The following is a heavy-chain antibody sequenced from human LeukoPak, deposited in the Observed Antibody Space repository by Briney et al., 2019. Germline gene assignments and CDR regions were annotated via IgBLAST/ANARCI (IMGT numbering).Heavy chain of an antibody. CDR1: GDSISHYY. CDR2: ILKSGSS. J-gene: IGHJ4*02. CDR3: ARQYGSGSAYTPVVDL. D-gene: IGHD3-10*01. Sequence: SETLSLTCTVSGDSISHYYWNWIRQPPGRGLEWIGYILKSGSSNYNPSLKSRVTISLDTSKNQFSLKLTSLTAAETAVYYCARQYGSGSAYTPVVDLWGQGTLVTVSS. V-gene: IGHV4-59*08.